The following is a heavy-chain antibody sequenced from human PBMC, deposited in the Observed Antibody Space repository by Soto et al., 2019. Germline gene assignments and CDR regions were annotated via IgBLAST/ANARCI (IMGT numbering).Heavy chain of an antibody. CDR2: VYYTGST. D-gene: IGHD3-9*01. V-gene: IGHV4-59*12. CDR1: GGSISNFY. CDR3: ARAIVHMDILTGCWFDP. Sequence: PSETLSLTCTVSGGSISNFYWSWIRQPPGKGLEWIGYVYYTGSTSYNPSLKSRVTISVDTSKNQFSLKLSSVTAADTAVYYCARAIVHMDILTGCWFDPWGQGTLVTVSS. J-gene: IGHJ5*02.